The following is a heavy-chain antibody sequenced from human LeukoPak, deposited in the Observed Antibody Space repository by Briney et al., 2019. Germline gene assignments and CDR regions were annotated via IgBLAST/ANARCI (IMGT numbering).Heavy chain of an antibody. CDR3: AKDPRSSWYLFTRAEYGMDV. CDR2: ISYDGSNK. V-gene: IGHV3-30*18. CDR1: GFTFSSYG. D-gene: IGHD6-13*01. J-gene: IGHJ6*02. Sequence: PGGSLRLSCAASGFTFSSYGMHWVRQAPGKGLEGVAVISYDGSNKYYADSVKGRFTISRDNSKNTLYLQMNSLRAEDTAVYYCAKDPRSSWYLFTRAEYGMDVWGQGTTVTVSS.